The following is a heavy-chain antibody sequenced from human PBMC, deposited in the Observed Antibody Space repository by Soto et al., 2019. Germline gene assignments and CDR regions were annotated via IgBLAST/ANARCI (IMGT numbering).Heavy chain of an antibody. Sequence: QEHLQQWGAGLLKPTETLSLTCAVYGGSFSGHFWSWIRQSPGKGLEWIGEVNQGGRTNCNPSLKSRVTMSLDTSNNQFSLNLTSVYAAATAIYYCAKYQRLFRWFGPWGQGTPVTVSS. CDR1: GGSFSGHF. J-gene: IGHJ5*02. CDR2: VNQGGRT. CDR3: AKYQRLFRWFGP. D-gene: IGHD6-6*01. V-gene: IGHV4-34*01.